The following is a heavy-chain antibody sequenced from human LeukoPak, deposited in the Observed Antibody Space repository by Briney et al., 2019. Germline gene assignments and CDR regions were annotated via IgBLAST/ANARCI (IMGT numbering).Heavy chain of an antibody. Sequence: GGSLRLSCAASGFTFSTFGMSWVHQAPGKGLEWVSAISGSGGATFYADSVKGRFTISRDSSKNTLYLQMNSLRAEDTAVYYCATDMVTGTPFDYWGQGTLVTVSS. CDR2: ISGSGGAT. CDR1: GFTFSTFG. CDR3: ATDMVTGTPFDY. D-gene: IGHD4-23*01. V-gene: IGHV3-23*01. J-gene: IGHJ4*02.